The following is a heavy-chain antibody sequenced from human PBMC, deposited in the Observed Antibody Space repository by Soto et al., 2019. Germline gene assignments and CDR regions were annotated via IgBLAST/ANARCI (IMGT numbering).Heavy chain of an antibody. V-gene: IGHV4-61*01. CDR1: GGSVSSGSYY. CDR3: AGVMGPTYNDLWSGPSGYYYYAMDV. CDR2: VYYSGST. Sequence: SETLSLTCTVSGGSVSSGSYYWSWIRQPPGKGLEWIGYVYYSGSTTYNPSLKSRVTISVDTSKNQFSLRLSSVTAADTAVYYCAGVMGPTYNDLWSGPSGYYYYAMDVWGQGTTVTVSS. D-gene: IGHD3-3*01. J-gene: IGHJ6*02.